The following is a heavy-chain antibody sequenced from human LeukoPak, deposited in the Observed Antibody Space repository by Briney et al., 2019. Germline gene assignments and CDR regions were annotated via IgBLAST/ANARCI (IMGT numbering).Heavy chain of an antibody. D-gene: IGHD3-9*01. CDR1: GYTLTELS. V-gene: IGHV1-24*01. Sequence: ASVKVSCKVSGYTLTELSMHWLRQAPGKGIEWMGGFDPEDGETIYAQKFQGRVTMTEDTSTDTAYMELSSLRSEDTAVYYCATRVLRYFDLQRAFDIWGQGTMVTVSS. J-gene: IGHJ3*02. CDR3: ATRVLRYFDLQRAFDI. CDR2: FDPEDGET.